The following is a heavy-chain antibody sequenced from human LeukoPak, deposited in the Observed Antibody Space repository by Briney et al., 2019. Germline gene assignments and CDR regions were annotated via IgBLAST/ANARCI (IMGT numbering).Heavy chain of an antibody. CDR3: ASPDSSSPYVFDY. D-gene: IGHD6-6*01. CDR1: GFSFSNYY. V-gene: IGHV3-48*04. CDR2: INGRGGII. J-gene: IGHJ4*02. Sequence: GGSLRISCKASGFSFSNYYMNWVRQAPGKGLEWLSHINGRGGIINYADSVKGRFTISRDNARNSLDLHMSSLGAEDTAVYYCASPDSSSPYVFDYWGQGTLVTVSS.